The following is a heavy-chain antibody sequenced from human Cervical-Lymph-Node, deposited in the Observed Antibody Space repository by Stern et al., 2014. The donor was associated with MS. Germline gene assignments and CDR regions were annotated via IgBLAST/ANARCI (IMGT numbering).Heavy chain of an antibody. J-gene: IGHJ2*01. D-gene: IGHD1-26*01. Sequence: QVQLQQSGPGLVKPSQSLSLTCTVSGGSISSGGYYWSWLRQHPGQGLQWIGYIYHSGSTYYNPSLKSRLTLSVDTSKNHFSLRLNSVTAADTAVYYCARSSWGGLDLWGRGTLVAVSS. CDR2: IYHSGST. V-gene: IGHV4-31*03. CDR1: GGSISSGGYY. CDR3: ARSSWGGLDL.